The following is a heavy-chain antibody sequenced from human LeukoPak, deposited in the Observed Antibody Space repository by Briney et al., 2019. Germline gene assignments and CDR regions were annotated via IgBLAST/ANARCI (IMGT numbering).Heavy chain of an antibody. Sequence: GGSLSLSCAASGFTFSRYAMSWVRQAPGKGLEWVSAISGSGGSTYYADSVRGRFTISRDNSKNTLYLQMNSLRAEDTAVYYCAKQLFSSRTYDYWGQGTLVTVSS. D-gene: IGHD6-13*01. CDR2: ISGSGGST. J-gene: IGHJ4*02. CDR1: GFTFSRYA. V-gene: IGHV3-23*01. CDR3: AKQLFSSRTYDY.